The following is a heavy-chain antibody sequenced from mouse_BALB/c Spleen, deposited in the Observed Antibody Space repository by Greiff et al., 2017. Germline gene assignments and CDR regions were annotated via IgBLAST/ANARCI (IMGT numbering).Heavy chain of an antibody. CDR2: IDPSDSET. J-gene: IGHJ4*01. V-gene: IGHV1-69*02. CDR1: GYTFTSYW. Sequence: QVQLQQPGAELVKPGAPVKLSCKASGYTFTSYWMNWVKQRPGRGLEWIGRIDPSDSETHYNQKFKDKATLTVYKSSSTAYIQLSSLTSEDSAVYYCARALGRYGSLYAMDYWGQGTSVTVSS. D-gene: IGHD2-14*01. CDR3: ARALGRYGSLYAMDY.